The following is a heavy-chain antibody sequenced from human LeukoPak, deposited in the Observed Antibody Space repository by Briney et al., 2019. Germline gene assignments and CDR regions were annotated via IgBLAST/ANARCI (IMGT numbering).Heavy chain of an antibody. V-gene: IGHV1-2*06. CDR1: GYTFTAYY. CDR2: INPNSGGT. Sequence: ASVKVSCKASGYTFTAYYMHWVRQAPGQGLEWMGRINPNSGGTNYAQKFQGRVTMTRDTSISTAYMELSRLRSDDTAVYYCARGADTMVRGVINNWFDPWGQGTLVTVSS. CDR3: ARGADTMVRGVINNWFDP. J-gene: IGHJ5*02. D-gene: IGHD3-10*01.